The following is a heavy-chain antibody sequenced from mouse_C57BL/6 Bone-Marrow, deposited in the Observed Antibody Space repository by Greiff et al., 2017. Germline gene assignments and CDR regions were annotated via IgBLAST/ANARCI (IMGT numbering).Heavy chain of an antibody. CDR2: INPGSGGT. J-gene: IGHJ3*01. V-gene: IGHV1-54*01. CDR3: ARRLYDYIAY. CDR1: GYAFTNYL. Sequence: QVHVKQSGAELVRPGTSVKVSCKASGYAFTNYLIEWVKQRPGQGLEWIGVINPGSGGTNYNEKFKGKATLTADKSSSTAYMQLSSLTSEDSAVYFCARRLYDYIAYWGQGTLVTVSA. D-gene: IGHD2-4*01.